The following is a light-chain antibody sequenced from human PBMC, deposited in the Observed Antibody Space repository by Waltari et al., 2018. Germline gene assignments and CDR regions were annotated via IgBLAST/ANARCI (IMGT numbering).Light chain of an antibody. Sequence: QSVLTQPPSVSGAPGPRVAISCTGRRSHTGAGPRVHWYPQLPGTAPKPLIYRNTNRPSGVPDRCSGSKSGTSASLAITGLQAEDEADYYCQSYDTSLSVVIFGGGTELTVL. CDR1: RSHTGAGPR. J-gene: IGLJ2*01. V-gene: IGLV1-40*01. CDR3: QSYDTSLSVVI. CDR2: RNT.